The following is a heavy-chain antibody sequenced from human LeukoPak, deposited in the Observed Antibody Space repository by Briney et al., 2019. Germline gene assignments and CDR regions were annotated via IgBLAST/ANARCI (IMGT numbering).Heavy chain of an antibody. CDR3: ARGISVVAATTNWFDP. J-gene: IGHJ5*02. CDR1: GGSISSSNW. V-gene: IGHV4-4*02. D-gene: IGHD2-15*01. CDR2: IYHSGST. Sequence: SETLSLTCAVSGGSISSSNWWSWVRQPPGKGLEWIGEIYHSGSTNYNPSLKSRVTISVDKSKNQFSLKLSSVTAADTAVYYCARGISVVAATTNWFDPWGQGTLVTVSS.